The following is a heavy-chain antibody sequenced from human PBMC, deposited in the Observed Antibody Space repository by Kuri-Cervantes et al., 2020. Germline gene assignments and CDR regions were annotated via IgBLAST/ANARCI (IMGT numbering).Heavy chain of an antibody. V-gene: IGHV4-59*13. D-gene: IGHD3-9*01. CDR3: ARDRRYDILTGRLPYYYYHGMDV. Sequence: GSLRLSCTVSGGSISSYYWNWIRQPPGKGLEWIGYIYYSGSTNYNPSLKSRVTISVDTSKNQFSLKLTSVTAADTAVYYCARDRRYDILTGRLPYYYYHGMDVWGQGTTVTVSS. J-gene: IGHJ6*02. CDR2: IYYSGST. CDR1: GGSISSYY.